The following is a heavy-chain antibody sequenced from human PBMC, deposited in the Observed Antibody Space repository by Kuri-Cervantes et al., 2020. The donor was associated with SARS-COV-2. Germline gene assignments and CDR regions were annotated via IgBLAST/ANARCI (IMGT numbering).Heavy chain of an antibody. Sequence: GGSLRLSCAASGFTFSSYAMSWVRQAPGKGLEWVSGITGSGGDTYFADSVKGRFTISRDNSKNTLYLQMNSLRAEDTAVYYCARSGPNFDYWGQGTLVTVSS. CDR3: ARSGPNFDY. J-gene: IGHJ4*02. CDR2: ITGSGGDT. CDR1: GFTFSSYA. V-gene: IGHV3-23*01.